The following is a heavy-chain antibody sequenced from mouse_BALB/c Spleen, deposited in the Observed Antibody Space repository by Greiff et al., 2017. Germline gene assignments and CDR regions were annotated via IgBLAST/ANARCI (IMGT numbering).Heavy chain of an antibody. D-gene: IGHD2-2*01. CDR3: AIDHSPPSKWFYYAMDY. Sequence: EVKVVESGGGLVKPGGSLKLSCAASGFTFSDYYMYWVRQTPEKRLEWVATISDGGSYTYYPDSVKGRFTISRDNAKNNLYLQMSSLKSEDTAMYYCAIDHSPPSKWFYYAMDYWGQGTSVTVSS. V-gene: IGHV5-4*02. CDR2: ISDGGSYT. CDR1: GFTFSDYY. J-gene: IGHJ4*01.